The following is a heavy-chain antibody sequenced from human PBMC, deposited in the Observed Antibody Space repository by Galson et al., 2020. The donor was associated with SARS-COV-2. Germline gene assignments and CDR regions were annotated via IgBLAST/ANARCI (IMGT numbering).Heavy chain of an antibody. D-gene: IGHD5-18*01. CDR1: GFTFSSYG. V-gene: IGHV3-33*06. CDR2: IWYDGSNK. J-gene: IGHJ6*03. CDR3: AKSGYSYGYNYYYYMDV. Sequence: GGSLRLSCAASGFTFSSYGMHWVRQAPGKGLEWVAVIWYDGSNKYYADSVKGRFTISRDNSKNTLYLQMNSLRAEDTAVYYCAKSGYSYGYNYYYYMDVWGKGTTVTDSS.